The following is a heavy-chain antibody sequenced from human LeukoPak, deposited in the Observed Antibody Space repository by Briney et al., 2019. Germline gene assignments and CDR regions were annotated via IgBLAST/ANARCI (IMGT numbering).Heavy chain of an antibody. J-gene: IGHJ2*01. CDR3: ARVTMVRGANNWGNFDL. CDR1: GYTFTSYD. D-gene: IGHD3-10*01. CDR2: MNPNSGNT. Sequence: ASVKVSCKASGYTFTSYDINWVRQATGQGLEWMGWMNPNSGNTGYAQKFQGRVTMTRNTSMSTAYMELSSLRSEDTAVYYCARVTMVRGANNWGNFDLWGRGTLVTVSS. V-gene: IGHV1-8*01.